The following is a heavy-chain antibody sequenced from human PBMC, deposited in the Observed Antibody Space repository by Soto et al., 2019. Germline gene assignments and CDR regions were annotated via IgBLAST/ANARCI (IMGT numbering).Heavy chain of an antibody. CDR3: ARAPIVVPAAHNWFDP. CDR1: GGSFSGYY. J-gene: IGHJ5*02. D-gene: IGHD2-2*01. Sequence: PSETLSLTCAVYGGSFSGYYWSWIRQPPGKGLEWIGEINHSGSTNYNPSLKSRVTISVDTSKNQFSLKLSSVTAADTAVYYCARAPIVVPAAHNWFDPWGQGTLVTVS. CDR2: INHSGST. V-gene: IGHV4-34*01.